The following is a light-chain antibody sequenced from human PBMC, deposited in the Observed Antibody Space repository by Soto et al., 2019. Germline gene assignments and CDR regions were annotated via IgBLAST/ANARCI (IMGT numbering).Light chain of an antibody. J-gene: IGKJ4*01. V-gene: IGKV3-15*01. Sequence: EIVITQSPATLSVSRGERATLSCRANQAISSNLAWYRQKPGQAPRLLIYGASTRETGIPDRFSGSGTGTEFTLTISSLQSEDFAVYYCQHYNNWIGTFGGGTKVDIK. CDR3: QHYNNWIGT. CDR1: QAISSN. CDR2: GAS.